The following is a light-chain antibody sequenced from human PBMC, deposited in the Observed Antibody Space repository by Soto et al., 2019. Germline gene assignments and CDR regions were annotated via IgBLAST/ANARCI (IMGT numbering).Light chain of an antibody. V-gene: IGLV2-23*02. CDR1: SSNVGSYNL. Sequence: QSALTQPASVSGSPGPSITISCTGTSSNVGSYNLVSWYQQHPGKAPKLMIFEVNKRPSGVSNRFSGSKSGNTASLTISGLKVEDEADYYCCSSGGSPTYVFGTGTKVTVL. CDR2: EVN. CDR3: CSSGGSPTYV. J-gene: IGLJ1*01.